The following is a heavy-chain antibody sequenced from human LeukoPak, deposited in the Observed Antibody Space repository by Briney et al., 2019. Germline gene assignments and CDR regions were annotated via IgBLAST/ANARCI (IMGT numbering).Heavy chain of an antibody. Sequence: SETLPLTCTVSGASISSYYWSWIRQPPGKGLEWIGYIHYSGSTNYNPSLRSRVTISLDTSKNQFSLKLSSVTAADTAVYYCARKMYGDYVFDYWGQGTLVTVSS. CDR1: GASISSYY. D-gene: IGHD4-17*01. CDR2: IHYSGST. CDR3: ARKMYGDYVFDY. J-gene: IGHJ4*02. V-gene: IGHV4-59*08.